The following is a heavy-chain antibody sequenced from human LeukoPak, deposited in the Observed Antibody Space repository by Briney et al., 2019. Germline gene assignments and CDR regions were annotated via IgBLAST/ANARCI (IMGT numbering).Heavy chain of an antibody. CDR3: ARDHLVLEQQLVTYFDY. V-gene: IGHV3-11*04. CDR1: GFSFSDYY. D-gene: IGHD6-13*01. J-gene: IGHJ4*02. Sequence: PGGSLRLSCAASGFSFSDYYMTWIRQAPGKGLEWVSYITSSGRTKYYADSVKGRFTISRDNSKSTLYLQMNSLRAEDTAVYYCARDHLVLEQQLVTYFDYWGQGTLVTVSS. CDR2: ITSSGRTK.